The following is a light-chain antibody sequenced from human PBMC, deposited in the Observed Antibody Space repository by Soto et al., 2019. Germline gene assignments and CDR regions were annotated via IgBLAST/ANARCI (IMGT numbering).Light chain of an antibody. CDR1: QSIGSW. V-gene: IGKV1-5*03. J-gene: IGKJ1*01. Sequence: DIQMTQSPSTLSASVGDRVTITCRASQSIGSWLAWYQQKPGKAPKLLIYKASSLESGVPSRFSGSGSGTEFTLSISSLQPDAFATYYCQQYNSYSRTFGQGTKVEIK. CDR3: QQYNSYSRT. CDR2: KAS.